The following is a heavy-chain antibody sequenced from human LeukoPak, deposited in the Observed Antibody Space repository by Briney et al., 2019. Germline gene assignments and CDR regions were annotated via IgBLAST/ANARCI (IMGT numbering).Heavy chain of an antibody. V-gene: IGHV1-2*02. Sequence: ASVKVSCKTSGYTFSGNYIYWVRQAPGQGLEWMGWINLNSGDTNYAQKFQGRVTMTRDTSISTAYMDLSSLISDDTAVYYCARGGSSSGSYYYGVDAWGQGTTVTVSS. CDR2: INLNSGDT. D-gene: IGHD3-10*01. CDR3: ARGGSSSGSYYYGVDA. J-gene: IGHJ6*02. CDR1: GYTFSGNY.